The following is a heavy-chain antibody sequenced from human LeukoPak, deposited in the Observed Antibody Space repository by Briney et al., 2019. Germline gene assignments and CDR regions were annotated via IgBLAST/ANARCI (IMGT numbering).Heavy chain of an antibody. J-gene: IGHJ5*02. CDR2: IYYGGST. CDR3: ARRVTMVSDWFDP. V-gene: IGHV4-39*01. CDR1: GGSISSSSYY. D-gene: IGHD3-10*01. Sequence: SETLSLTCTVSGGSISSSSYYWGWIRQPPGKGLEWIGSIYYGGSTYYNPSLKSRVTISVDTSKNQFSLKLSSVTAADTAVYYCARRVTMVSDWFDPWGQGTLVTVSS.